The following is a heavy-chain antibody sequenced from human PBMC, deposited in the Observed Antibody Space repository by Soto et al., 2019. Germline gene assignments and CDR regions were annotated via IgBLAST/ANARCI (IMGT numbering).Heavy chain of an antibody. Sequence: GASVKVSCKASGYTFTSYGISWGRQAPGQRPEWEGWVSAYNGNTNYAQKLQGRVTMTTDTSTSTAYMELRSLRSDDTAVYYCARASLGITFGGVIVATSYYYYGMDVWGQGTTVTVSS. V-gene: IGHV1-18*01. CDR2: VSAYNGNT. J-gene: IGHJ6*02. CDR3: ARASLGITFGGVIVATSYYYYGMDV. CDR1: GYTFTSYG. D-gene: IGHD3-16*02.